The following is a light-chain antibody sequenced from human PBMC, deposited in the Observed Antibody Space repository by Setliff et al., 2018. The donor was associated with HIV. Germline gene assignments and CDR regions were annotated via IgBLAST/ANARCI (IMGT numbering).Light chain of an antibody. CDR2: DVS. Sequence: QSALTQPASVSGSPGQSITISCTGTSSDVGGYNYVSWYQQHPGKAPKLMIYDVSKRPSGVSNRFSGSKSGNTASLTISGLQAEGEADYYCSSYTSSAVVFGGGTK. J-gene: IGLJ2*01. CDR3: SSYTSSAVV. V-gene: IGLV2-14*01. CDR1: SSDVGGYNY.